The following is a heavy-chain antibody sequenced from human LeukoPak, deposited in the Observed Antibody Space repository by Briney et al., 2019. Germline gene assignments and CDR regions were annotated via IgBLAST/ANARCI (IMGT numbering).Heavy chain of an antibody. J-gene: IGHJ4*02. CDR3: ARSGYNWNDVIFFDY. CDR2: ISSSSSSI. D-gene: IGHD1-1*01. Sequence: GGSLRLSCAASGFTFSSYAMSWVRQAPGKGLEWVSSISSSSSSIYYADSVKGRFTISRDNAKNSLYLQMNSLRAEDTAVYYCARSGYNWNDVIFFDYWGQRILVTVSS. V-gene: IGHV3-21*01. CDR1: GFTFSSYA.